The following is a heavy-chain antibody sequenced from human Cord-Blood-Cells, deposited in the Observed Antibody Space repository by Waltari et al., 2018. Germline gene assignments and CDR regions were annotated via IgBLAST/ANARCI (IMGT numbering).Heavy chain of an antibody. Sequence: QVQLVQSGAEVKKPGASVKVSCKASGYTFTSYGLSWVRQAPGQGLEWMGWISAYNGNTNYAQKLQGRVTMTTDTSTSTAYMELRSLRSDDTAVYYCARSIAAAGTHNWFDPWGQGTLVTVSS. CDR3: ARSIAAAGTHNWFDP. V-gene: IGHV1-18*04. CDR1: GYTFTSYG. D-gene: IGHD6-13*01. J-gene: IGHJ5*02. CDR2: ISAYNGNT.